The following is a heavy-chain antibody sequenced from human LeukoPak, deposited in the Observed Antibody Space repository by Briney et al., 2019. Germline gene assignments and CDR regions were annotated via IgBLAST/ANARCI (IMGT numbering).Heavy chain of an antibody. Sequence: ASVKVSCKASGYTFTSYYMHWVRQAPGQGLEWMGIINPSGCSTSYAQKFQGRVTMTRDTSTSTVYMELSSLRSEDTAVYYCARDYNPYCSSTSCYAGDYYYYGMDVWGQGTTVTVSS. D-gene: IGHD2-2*01. V-gene: IGHV1-46*01. CDR1: GYTFTSYY. CDR2: INPSGCST. J-gene: IGHJ6*02. CDR3: ARDYNPYCSSTSCYAGDYYYYGMDV.